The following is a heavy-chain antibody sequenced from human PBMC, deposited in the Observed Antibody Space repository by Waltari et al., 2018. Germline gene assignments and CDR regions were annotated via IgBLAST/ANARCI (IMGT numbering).Heavy chain of an antibody. CDR3: TTSSYCGTTTCYQYYGMDV. J-gene: IGHJ6*02. CDR2: SIPAFGTA. Sequence: QVRLVQSGAEVKKPGSSVKVSCKAFGGSFSSYSINWVRQAPGQGLEWMGGSIPAFGTANYAQKFQDRRAITADESTSTAYMELSSLRSEDTAAYYCTTSSYCGTTTCYQYYGMDVWGQGTTVTVSS. D-gene: IGHD2-2*01. V-gene: IGHV1-69*01. CDR1: GGSFSSYS.